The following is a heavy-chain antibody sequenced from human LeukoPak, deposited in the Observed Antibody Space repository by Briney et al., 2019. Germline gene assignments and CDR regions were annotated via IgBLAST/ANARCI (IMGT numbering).Heavy chain of an antibody. CDR3: VKGSKAVLITRDHYMDV. J-gene: IGHJ6*03. CDR1: GFTFSSYG. CDR2: ISYDGSNK. D-gene: IGHD3-22*01. V-gene: IGHV3-30*18. Sequence: GGTLRLSCAASGFTFSSYGMSWVRQAPGKGLEWVAVISYDGSNKYYADSVEGRFTISRDNSKNTLYLQMNSLRPEDTAVYYCVKGSKAVLITRDHYMDVWGKGTTVTISS.